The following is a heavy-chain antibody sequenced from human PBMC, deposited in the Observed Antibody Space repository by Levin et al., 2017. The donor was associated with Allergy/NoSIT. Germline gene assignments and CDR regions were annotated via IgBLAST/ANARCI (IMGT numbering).Heavy chain of an antibody. CDR1: GYTFTGYY. Sequence: ASVKVSCKASGYTFTGYYMHWVRQAPGQGLEWMGWINPNSGGTNYAQKFQGRVTMTRDTSISTAYMELSRLRSDDTAVYYCARGPGYCSSTSCYIEAFDIWGQGTMVTVSS. J-gene: IGHJ3*02. D-gene: IGHD2-2*02. V-gene: IGHV1-2*02. CDR3: ARGPGYCSSTSCYIEAFDI. CDR2: INPNSGGT.